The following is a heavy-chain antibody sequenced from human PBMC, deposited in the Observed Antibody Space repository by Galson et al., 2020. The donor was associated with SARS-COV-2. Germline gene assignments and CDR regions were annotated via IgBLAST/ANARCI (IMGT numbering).Heavy chain of an antibody. J-gene: IGHJ4*02. V-gene: IGHV3-21*01. D-gene: IGHD2-15*01. CDR3: ARDVCSGGSCYYPDFDY. Sequence: NSGGSLRLSCAASGFTFSSYSMNWVRQAPGKGLEWVSSISSSSSYIYYADSVKGRFTISRDNAKNSLYLQMNSLRAEDTAVYYCARDVCSGGSCYYPDFDYWGQGTLVSVSS. CDR2: ISSSSSYI. CDR1: GFTFSSYS.